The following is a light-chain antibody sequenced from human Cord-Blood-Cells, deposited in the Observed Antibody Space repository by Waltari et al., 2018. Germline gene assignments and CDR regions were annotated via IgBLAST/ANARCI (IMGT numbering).Light chain of an antibody. CDR1: SSAVGGYTY. J-gene: IGLJ1*01. CDR2: DVS. Sequence: QSALTHPASVSGSPGQSITISCTGTSSAVGGYTYVSWYQQPPGKAPKLMIYDVSTRTSGVSNRFSGSKSGNTASLTISGLQAEDEADYYCSSYTSSSTYVFGTGTKVTVL. V-gene: IGLV2-14*01. CDR3: SSYTSSSTYV.